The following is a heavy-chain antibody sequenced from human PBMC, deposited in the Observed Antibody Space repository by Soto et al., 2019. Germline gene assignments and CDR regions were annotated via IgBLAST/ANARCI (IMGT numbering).Heavy chain of an antibody. Sequence: GGSLRLSCAASGFTFSSYGMHWVRQAPGKGLEWVAVISYDGSNKYYADSVKGRFTISRDNSKNTLYLQMNSLRAEDTAVYYCAKAGLSYDDYSNYAILSLYYYGMDVWGQGTTVTVSS. CDR1: GFTFSSYG. V-gene: IGHV3-30*18. J-gene: IGHJ6*02. D-gene: IGHD4-4*01. CDR3: AKAGLSYDDYSNYAILSLYYYGMDV. CDR2: ISYDGSNK.